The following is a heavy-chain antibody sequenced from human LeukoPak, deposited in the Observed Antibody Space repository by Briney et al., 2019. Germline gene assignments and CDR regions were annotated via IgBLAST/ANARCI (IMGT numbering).Heavy chain of an antibody. D-gene: IGHD6-6*01. CDR3: AQGGGYSRSS. Sequence: GGSLRLSCAASGFIFSNYAMTWVRQAPGKGLEWVSDITGSGGSTYYADSVKGRFTISRDNSKNTLYLQMNSLRAEDTAIYYCAQGGGYSRSSWGQGTLVTVSS. V-gene: IGHV3-23*01. J-gene: IGHJ4*02. CDR2: ITGSGGST. CDR1: GFIFSNYA.